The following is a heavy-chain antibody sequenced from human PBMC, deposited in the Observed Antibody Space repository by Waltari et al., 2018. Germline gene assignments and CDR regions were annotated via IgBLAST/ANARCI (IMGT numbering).Heavy chain of an antibody. D-gene: IGHD3-22*01. Sequence: QVQLVQSGAEVKKPGSSVKVSCKASGGTFSSYAISWVRQAPGQGLEWMGRIIPIFGTANYAQKFQGRVTITADKSTSTAYMELSSLRSEDTAVYYCARSLYYDSSGYLFSWFDPWGQGTLVTVSS. CDR1: GGTFSSYA. CDR3: ARSLYYDSSGYLFSWFDP. J-gene: IGHJ5*02. V-gene: IGHV1-69*08. CDR2: IIPIFGTA.